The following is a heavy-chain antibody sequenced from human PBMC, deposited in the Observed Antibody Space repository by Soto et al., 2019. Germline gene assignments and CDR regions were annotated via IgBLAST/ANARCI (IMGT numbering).Heavy chain of an antibody. V-gene: IGHV1-18*01. Sequence: QVQLVQSGDEVKKPGASVMVSCKDSGYIFVNYGIAWVRQAPGQGLEWMGWISPYTGNTHSATKVQGRLTMTTDTSTSTAYIDMGSLTSDDTAVYCCVMVDNYDTPTQQDVGGQGTTVTVSS. CDR2: ISPYTGNT. J-gene: IGHJ6*02. CDR3: VMVDNYDTPTQQDV. D-gene: IGHD3-9*01. CDR1: GYIFVNYG.